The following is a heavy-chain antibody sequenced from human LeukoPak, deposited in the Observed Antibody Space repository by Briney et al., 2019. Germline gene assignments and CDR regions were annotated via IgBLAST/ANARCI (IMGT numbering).Heavy chain of an antibody. D-gene: IGHD2-21*01. CDR1: GASISSYY. V-gene: IGHV4-59*01. CDR3: ARVKRVYCGGDCYHNAFDI. CDR2: IYYSGST. J-gene: IGHJ3*02. Sequence: SETLSLTCTVSGASISSYYWSWIRQPPGKGLEWIGYIYYSGSTNYNPSLKSRVTISVDTSKNQFSLKLSSVTAADTAVYYCARVKRVYCGGDCYHNAFDIWGQGTMVTVSS.